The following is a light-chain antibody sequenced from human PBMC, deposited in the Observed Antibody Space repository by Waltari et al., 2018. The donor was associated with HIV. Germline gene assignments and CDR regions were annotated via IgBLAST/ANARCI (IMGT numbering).Light chain of an antibody. CDR1: QCISIY. V-gene: IGKV1-27*01. Sequence: DIQMTQSPSSLSASVGDRVTITCRASQCISIYLAWYQQKPGKVPELLIYKASTLHPGVPSRFSGSGSGTDFTLTISRLQPEDVSTYYCQNYNRAPLTFGPGTKVEIK. CDR3: QNYNRAPLT. J-gene: IGKJ1*01. CDR2: KAS.